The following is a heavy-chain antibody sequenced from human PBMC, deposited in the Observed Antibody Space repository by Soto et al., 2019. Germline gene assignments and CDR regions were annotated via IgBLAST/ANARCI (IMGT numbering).Heavy chain of an antibody. CDR2: IDPSDSNT. Sequence: PGASLTLSCKVSGYTFSNYWISWVRQMPGKGLEWMGRIDPSDSNTNYRPSFQGHVTISADKSITTAYLQWSSLKASDTAMYYCAREISGPSDYWGQGTLVTVSS. J-gene: IGHJ4*02. V-gene: IGHV5-10-1*01. CDR1: GYTFSNYW. CDR3: AREISGPSDY.